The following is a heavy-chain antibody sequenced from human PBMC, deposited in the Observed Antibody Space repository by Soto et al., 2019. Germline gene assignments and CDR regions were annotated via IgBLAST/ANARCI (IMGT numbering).Heavy chain of an antibody. CDR1: GGTLSNNA. V-gene: IGHV1-69*06. CDR3: ARGFHDRRIVVVPAVTPWYYGMDV. D-gene: IGHD2-2*01. J-gene: IGHJ6*02. CDR2: IIPLSATT. Sequence: QVQLVQSGTEVKKPGSSVKVSCKASGGTLSNNAISWVRQAHRQGLEWMGRIIPLSATTNYAQKFQGRVTVTGDRATSTAYIELTSGTPEDTAVYYCARGFHDRRIVVVPAVTPWYYGMDVMGQGTTVTVSS.